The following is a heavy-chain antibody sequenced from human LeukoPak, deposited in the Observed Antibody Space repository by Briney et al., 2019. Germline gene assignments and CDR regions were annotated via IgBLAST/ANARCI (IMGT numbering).Heavy chain of an antibody. D-gene: IGHD3-22*01. Sequence: GGSLRLSCAASGFTFSTYAMSWVRRAPGKGLEWVSAISGSGGTTYYADSVKGRFTISRDNSKNTLYLQMNSLRAEDTAVYYCARAYEIVVVITANFDYWGQGTLVTVSP. CDR3: ARAYEIVVVITANFDY. CDR2: ISGSGGTT. CDR1: GFTFSTYA. J-gene: IGHJ4*02. V-gene: IGHV3-23*01.